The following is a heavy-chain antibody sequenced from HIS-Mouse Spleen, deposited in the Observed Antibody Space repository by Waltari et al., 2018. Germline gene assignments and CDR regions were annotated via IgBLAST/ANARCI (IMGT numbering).Heavy chain of an antibody. V-gene: IGHV4-59*01. Sequence: QVQLQESGPGLVKPSETLSLTCTVSGGSISSYYWSWIRQPPGKGLEWIGYYSGGTNYNPSLKRRVTISVETSKNQFSLKLSSVTAADTAVYYCARASRDLLLPRYFDLWGRGTLVTVSS. J-gene: IGHJ2*01. CDR2: YYSGGT. CDR1: GGSISSYY. CDR3: ARASRDLLLPRYFDL.